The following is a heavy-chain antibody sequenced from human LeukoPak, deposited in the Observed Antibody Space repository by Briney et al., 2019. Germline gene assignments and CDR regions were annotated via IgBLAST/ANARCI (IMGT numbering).Heavy chain of an antibody. CDR3: ARFLGYLKEYYSDY. D-gene: IGHD6-25*01. Sequence: SETLSLTCAVYGGSFSGYYWSWIRQPPGKGLEWIGEINHSGSTNYNPSLKSRVTISVDTSKNQFSLKLSSVTAADTAVYYCARFLGYLKEYYSDYWGHGTLVTVSS. CDR1: GGSFSGYY. CDR2: INHSGST. V-gene: IGHV4-34*01. J-gene: IGHJ4*01.